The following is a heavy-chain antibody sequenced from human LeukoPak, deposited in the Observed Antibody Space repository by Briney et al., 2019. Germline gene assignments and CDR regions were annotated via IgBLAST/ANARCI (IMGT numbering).Heavy chain of an antibody. CDR1: GGTFSSYA. J-gene: IGHJ4*02. CDR2: IIPIFGTA. D-gene: IGHD3-9*01. Sequence: ASVKVSCKASGGTFSSYAISWVRQAPGQGLEWMGGIIPIFGTANYAQKLQGRVTMTTDTSTSTAYMELRSLRSDDTAVYYCARDGTTYYDILTGYTYFDYWGQGTLVTVSS. CDR3: ARDGTTYYDILTGYTYFDY. V-gene: IGHV1-69*05.